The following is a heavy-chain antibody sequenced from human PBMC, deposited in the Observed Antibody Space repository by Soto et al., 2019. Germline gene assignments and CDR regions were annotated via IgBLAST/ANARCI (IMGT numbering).Heavy chain of an antibody. CDR2: ISAYNGNT. V-gene: IGHV1-18*01. CDR3: ARAGRLDAFDI. CDR1: GYTFTSYG. Sequence: ASVKASCKASGYTFTSYGISWVQQAPGQGLEWMGWISAYNGNTNYAQKLQGRVTMTTDTSTGTAYMELRSLRSDDTAVYHCARAGRLDAFDIWGQGTMVTVSS. J-gene: IGHJ3*02.